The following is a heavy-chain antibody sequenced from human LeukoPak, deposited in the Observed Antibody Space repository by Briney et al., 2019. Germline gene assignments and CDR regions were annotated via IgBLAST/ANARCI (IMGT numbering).Heavy chain of an antibody. J-gene: IGHJ4*02. CDR2: ISYDGSNK. V-gene: IGHV3-30*18. CDR1: GFTFSNYA. D-gene: IGHD3-22*01. Sequence: GGSLRLSCAASGFTFSNYAMHWVRQAPGKGLEWVAIISYDGSNKYYADSVKGRFIISRDNSKSTLYLQMNSLRAEDTAVYYCAKMRARYYYDSSGLDYWGQGTLVTVSS. CDR3: AKMRARYYYDSSGLDY.